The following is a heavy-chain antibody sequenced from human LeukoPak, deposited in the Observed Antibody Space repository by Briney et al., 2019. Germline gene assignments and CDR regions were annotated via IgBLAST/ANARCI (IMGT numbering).Heavy chain of an antibody. V-gene: IGHV3-48*04. CDR3: ARDPTIFGVVITEYYYYYYMDV. D-gene: IGHD3-3*01. Sequence: GGFLRLSCAASGFTFSSYSMNWVRQAPGKGLEWVSYISSSSSTIYYADSVKGRFTISRDNAKNSLYLQMNSLRAEDTAVYYCARDPTIFGVVITEYYYYYYMDVWGKGTTVTVSS. CDR2: ISSSSSTI. J-gene: IGHJ6*03. CDR1: GFTFSSYS.